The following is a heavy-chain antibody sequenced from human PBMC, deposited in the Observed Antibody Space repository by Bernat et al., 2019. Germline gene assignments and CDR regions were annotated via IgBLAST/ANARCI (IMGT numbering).Heavy chain of an antibody. V-gene: IGHV4-39*01. J-gene: IGHJ4*02. D-gene: IGHD3-9*01. Sequence: QLQLQESVPGLVKPSETLSLTCTVSCCSISSSSYYWCWFRQPPGNGLEWIGRIYYSGSTYYNPSLKSRVTISVDKSKNQLSLKLSYVTDADTAVYYCARHSFDSWTGYLFEYWGQGTLVTV. CDR3: ARHSFDSWTGYLFEY. CDR1: CCSISSSSYY. CDR2: IYYSGST.